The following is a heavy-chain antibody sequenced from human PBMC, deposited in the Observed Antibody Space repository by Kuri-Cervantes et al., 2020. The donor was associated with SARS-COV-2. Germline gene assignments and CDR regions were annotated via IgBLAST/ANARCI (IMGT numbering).Heavy chain of an antibody. D-gene: IGHD6-13*01. V-gene: IGHV2-70*01. Sequence: GPTLVKPTQTLTLTCTFSGFSLSTSGMCVSWIRQPPGKALEWLALIDWDDDKYYSTSLKTRLTISKDTSKNQVVLTMTNMDPVDTATYSCAIERQQPLQNWFDPWGQGTLVTVSS. CDR1: GFSLSTSGMC. J-gene: IGHJ5*02. CDR3: AIERQQPLQNWFDP. CDR2: IDWDDDK.